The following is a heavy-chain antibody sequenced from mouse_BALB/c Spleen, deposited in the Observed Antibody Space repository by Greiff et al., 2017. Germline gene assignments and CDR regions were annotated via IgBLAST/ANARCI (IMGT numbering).Heavy chain of an antibody. J-gene: IGHJ2*01. D-gene: IGHD1-1*01. CDR3: ARGTTVVFDY. Sequence: VHLVESGAELARPGASVKMSCKASGYTFTSYTMHWVKQRPGQGLEWIGYINPSSGYTNYNQKFKDKATLTADKSSSTAYMQLSSLTSEDSAVYYCARGTTVVFDYWGQGTTLTVSS. CDR2: INPSSGYT. V-gene: IGHV1-4*01. CDR1: GYTFTSYT.